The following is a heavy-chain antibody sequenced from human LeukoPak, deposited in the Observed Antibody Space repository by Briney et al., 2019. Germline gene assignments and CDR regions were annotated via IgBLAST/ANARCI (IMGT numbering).Heavy chain of an antibody. CDR1: TLNISDYG. Sequence: PGGSLRLSCVASTLNISDYGMSWVRQAPGKGLEWVSGIDWRGEATSYSDSVKGRFTISSDNAKNSLYLQMTSLRAQDTAVYYCARDLSATWYSLGYWGQGTLVTVSS. D-gene: IGHD2-21*02. J-gene: IGHJ4*02. CDR3: ARDLSATWYSLGY. V-gene: IGHV3-20*04. CDR2: IDWRGEAT.